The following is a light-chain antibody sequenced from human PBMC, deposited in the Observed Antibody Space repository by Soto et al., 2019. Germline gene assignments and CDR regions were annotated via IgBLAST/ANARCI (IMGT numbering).Light chain of an antibody. CDR1: QSVSKF. Sequence: EVVLTQSPATLSLSPGESATLSCRASQSVSKFLAWYQQKPGQAPRLLIYDASNRATGIPARFSGSGSETDFTLTISSLEPEDFAVYYCQQRNNWPPWTFGQGTKVEIK. V-gene: IGKV3-11*01. CDR2: DAS. J-gene: IGKJ1*01. CDR3: QQRNNWPPWT.